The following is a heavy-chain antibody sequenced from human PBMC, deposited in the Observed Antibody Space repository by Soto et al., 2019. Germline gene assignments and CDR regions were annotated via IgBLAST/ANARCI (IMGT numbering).Heavy chain of an antibody. CDR3: ARRSSYSFFDF. CDR2: IYPEDSDS. CDR1: GYSFTTYW. V-gene: IGHV5-51*01. D-gene: IGHD3-16*02. J-gene: IGHJ4*02. Sequence: PGESLKISCKASGYSFTTYWIGWVRQMPGKGLEWMGIIYPEDSDSRYSPSFQGQVTFSADTSTNTAYLQWSSLKASDTATYYCARRSSYSFFDFWGQGTRVTVSS.